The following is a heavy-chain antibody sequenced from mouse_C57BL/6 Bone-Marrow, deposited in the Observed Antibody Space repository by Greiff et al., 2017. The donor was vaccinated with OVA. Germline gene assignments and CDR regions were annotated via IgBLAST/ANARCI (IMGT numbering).Heavy chain of an antibody. V-gene: IGHV8-8*01. CDR1: GFSLSTFGMG. CDR2: IWWDDDK. CDR3: ARMDYYGSSYVRFAY. Sequence: QVTLKESGPGILQPSQTLSLTCSFSGFSLSTFGMGVGWIRQPSGKGLEWLAHIWWDDDKYYNPALKSRLTISKDTSKNQVFLKIANVDTADTATYYCARMDYYGSSYVRFAYWGQGTLVTVSA. J-gene: IGHJ3*01. D-gene: IGHD1-1*01.